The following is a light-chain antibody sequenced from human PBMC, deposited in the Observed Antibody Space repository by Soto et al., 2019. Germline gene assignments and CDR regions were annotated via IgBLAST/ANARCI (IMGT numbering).Light chain of an antibody. CDR1: SSDVGGYNY. J-gene: IGLJ1*01. CDR3: SSYTSSSTLYV. Sequence: QSVLTRPASVSGSPGQSITISCTGTSSDVGGYNYVSWYQQHPGKAPKLVIYEVSNRPSGVSNRFSGSKSGNTASLTISGLQAEDEADYYCSSYTSSSTLYVFGTGTKVTVL. CDR2: EVS. V-gene: IGLV2-14*01.